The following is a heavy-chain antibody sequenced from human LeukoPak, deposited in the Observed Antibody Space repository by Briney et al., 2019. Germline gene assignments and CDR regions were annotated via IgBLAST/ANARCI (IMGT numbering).Heavy chain of an antibody. D-gene: IGHD1-26*01. Sequence: PGGSLRLSCAASGFTFSTYIMNWVRQTPGKGLEWVSSIGTSTSYIYYADSVKGRFTISRDNAKNSLYLQMNSLRAEDTAVYYCARETELLNAFDIWGQGTMVTVSS. CDR2: IGTSTSYI. J-gene: IGHJ3*02. CDR1: GFTFSTYI. CDR3: ARETELLNAFDI. V-gene: IGHV3-21*01.